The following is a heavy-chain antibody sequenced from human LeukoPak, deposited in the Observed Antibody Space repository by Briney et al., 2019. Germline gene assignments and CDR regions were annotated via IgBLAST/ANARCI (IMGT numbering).Heavy chain of an antibody. CDR1: GYTYTRYD. J-gene: IGHJ6*03. V-gene: IGHV1-8*01. D-gene: IGHD6-13*01. Sequence: ASVTVSFTSSGYTYTRYDINWVRQPAGQGGEWMGWRNPIRGKTGYAQKFQSRVTMTRNTSISTAYMELSSLISEDTAVYYCARGATRAAAALLGRKSYYMDVWGKGTTVTVSS. CDR3: ARGATRAAAALLGRKSYYMDV. CDR2: RNPIRGKT.